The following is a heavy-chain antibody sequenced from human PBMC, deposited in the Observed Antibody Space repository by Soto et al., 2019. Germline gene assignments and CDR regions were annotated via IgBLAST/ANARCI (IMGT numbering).Heavy chain of an antibody. V-gene: IGHV3-43D*04. CDR3: AKARFYFDSSPFDS. CDR2: INADGSDT. Sequence: PGGSLRLSCSASGFTFEDYAVHWVRQSLGKGPEWVSLINADGSDTYYADSVKGRFTIPRDNRKDSFYLQMNSLRLEDTAIYYCAKARFYFDSSPFDSWGQGTLVTVSS. D-gene: IGHD3-22*01. CDR1: GFTFEDYA. J-gene: IGHJ4*02.